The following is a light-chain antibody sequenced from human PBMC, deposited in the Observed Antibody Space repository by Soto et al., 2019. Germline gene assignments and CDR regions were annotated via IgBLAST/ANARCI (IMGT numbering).Light chain of an antibody. CDR3: QQSYSTPQLT. J-gene: IGKJ4*01. CDR2: AAS. CDR1: QSISSY. Sequence: DIQMTQSPSSLSASVGDRVTSTCRASQSISSYLNWYQQKPGKAPKLLIYAASSLQSGVPSRFSGSGSGTDFTLTISSLQPEDFATYYCQQSYSTPQLTFGGGNKVEIQ. V-gene: IGKV1-39*01.